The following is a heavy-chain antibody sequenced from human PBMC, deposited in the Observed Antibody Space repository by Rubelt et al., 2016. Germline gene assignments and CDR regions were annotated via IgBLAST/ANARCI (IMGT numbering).Heavy chain of an antibody. D-gene: IGHD6-13*01. J-gene: IGHJ6*02. Sequence: QVQLQESGPGLVKPSETLSLTCTVSGDSISSYYWSWIRQPPGKGLEWIAYIFYSGSTNYNPSLKNRVTISVDTSKNQFSLKLSPGTAADTAVYYCATDVTAAGTVYYYAMDVWGPGTTVTVSS. CDR1: GDSISSYY. CDR3: ATDVTAAGTVYYYAMDV. CDR2: IFYSGST. V-gene: IGHV4-59*12.